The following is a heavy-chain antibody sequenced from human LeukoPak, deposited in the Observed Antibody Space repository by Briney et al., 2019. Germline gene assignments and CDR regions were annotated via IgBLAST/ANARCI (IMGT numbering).Heavy chain of an antibody. CDR1: GFAFSAYW. V-gene: IGHV3-74*01. CDR2: INEDATTI. CDR3: VRDLVFVWTPGDDFDF. Sequence: GGSLGLSCAASGFAFSAYWMHWVRQAPGKGLEWVSRINEDATTISYADSVKGRFIISRDNSKKSLYLQMNNLRAEDTAVYYCVRDLVFVWTPGDDFDFWGQGTLVTVSS. J-gene: IGHJ4*02. D-gene: IGHD3-16*01.